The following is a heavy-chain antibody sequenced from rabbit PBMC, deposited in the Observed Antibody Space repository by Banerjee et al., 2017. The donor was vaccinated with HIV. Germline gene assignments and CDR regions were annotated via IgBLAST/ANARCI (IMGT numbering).Heavy chain of an antibody. V-gene: IGHV1S40*01. CDR1: GFSFSSTDY. Sequence: QSLEESGGDLVKPGASLTLTCTASGFSFSSTDYMCWVRQAPGKGLEYIGAISTGGSAYYASWVNGRFTISSDNAQNTVDLQMNSLTAVDRATYFCARADDYGDGAMDLWGPGTLVTVS. J-gene: IGHJ6*01. CDR3: ARADDYGDGAMDL. D-gene: IGHD2-1*01. CDR2: ISTGGSA.